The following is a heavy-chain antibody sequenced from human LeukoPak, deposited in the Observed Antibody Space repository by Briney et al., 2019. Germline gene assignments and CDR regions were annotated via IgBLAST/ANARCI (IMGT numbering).Heavy chain of an antibody. CDR3: ARVETGYCSGGSCLTSFDY. J-gene: IGHJ4*02. D-gene: IGHD2-15*01. Sequence: SETLSLTCAVYGGSFSGYYWSWIRQPPGKGLEWIGEINHSGSTNYNPSLKSRVTISVDTSKNQFSLKLSSVTAADTAVYYCARVETGYCSGGSCLTSFDYWGQGTLVTVSS. CDR1: GGSFSGYY. CDR2: INHSGST. V-gene: IGHV4-34*01.